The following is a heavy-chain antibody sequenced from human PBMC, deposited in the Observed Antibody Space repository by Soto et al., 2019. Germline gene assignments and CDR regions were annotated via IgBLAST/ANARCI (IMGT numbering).Heavy chain of an antibody. V-gene: IGHV3-30-3*01. CDR3: ARAHGPYYDSSYYGLARNYFDY. Sequence: LRLSCAATGFTFSSHAMNWVRQAPGKGLEWVSVISFDGSNRYYAESVRGRYTISRDNSKNILYLHMNSLRPDDTAIYYCARAHGPYYDSSYYGLARNYFDYWGQGALVTVSS. CDR2: ISFDGSNR. D-gene: IGHD3-22*01. J-gene: IGHJ4*02. CDR1: GFTFSSHA.